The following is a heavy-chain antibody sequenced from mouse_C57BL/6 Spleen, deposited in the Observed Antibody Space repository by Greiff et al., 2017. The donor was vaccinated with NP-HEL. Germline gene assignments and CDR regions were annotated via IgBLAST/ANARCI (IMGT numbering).Heavy chain of an antibody. CDR2: IDPSDSYT. J-gene: IGHJ2*01. D-gene: IGHD5-5*01. CDR3: ARGGELPLDY. CDR1: GYTFTSYW. V-gene: IGHV1-50*01. Sequence: QVQLQQPGAELVKPGASVKLSCKASGYTFTSYWMQWVKQRPGQGLEWIGEIDPSDSYTNYNQKFKGKATLTVDTSSSTAYMQLSSLTSEDSAVYYCARGGELPLDYWGQGTTLTVSS.